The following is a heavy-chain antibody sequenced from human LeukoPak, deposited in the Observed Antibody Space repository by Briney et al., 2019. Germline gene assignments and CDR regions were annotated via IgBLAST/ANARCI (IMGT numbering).Heavy chain of an antibody. J-gene: IGHJ4*02. V-gene: IGHV3-23*01. CDR1: GFIFRNSG. CDR2: INGGAVST. CDR3: AKRISSDS. D-gene: IGHD2-15*01. Sequence: GGSLRLSCAASGFIFRNSGMSWVRQAPGKGLQWVSSINGGAVSTYYADSVKGRFTISRDNSKNTLYLQMNSLRAEDTAIYYCAKRISSDSWGPGTLVTVSS.